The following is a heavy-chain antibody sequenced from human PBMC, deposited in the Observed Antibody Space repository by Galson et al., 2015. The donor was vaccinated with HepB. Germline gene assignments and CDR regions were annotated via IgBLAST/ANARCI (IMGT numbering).Heavy chain of an antibody. D-gene: IGHD2-2*01. CDR1: GFSFSSYT. CDR3: ARGGGDCSRTACSDTGGFDP. Sequence: SLRLSCAASGFSFSSYTMHWVRQAPGKGLEWVAVISYDGTNKYYVDSVKGRFTISRDNSNKTLYLQMNSMRVEDTAVYYCARGGGDCSRTACSDTGGFDPWGQGTLVTVSS. CDR2: ISYDGTNK. V-gene: IGHV3-30*04. J-gene: IGHJ5*02.